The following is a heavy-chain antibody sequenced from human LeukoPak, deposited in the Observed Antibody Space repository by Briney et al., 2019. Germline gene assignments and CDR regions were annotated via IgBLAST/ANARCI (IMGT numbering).Heavy chain of an antibody. CDR1: GFTFSSYG. D-gene: IGHD4-17*01. J-gene: IGHJ3*02. Sequence: PGGSLRLSCATSGFTFSSYGMHWVRQAPGKGLEWVAAIWYDGSNKYYADSVKGRSTISRDNSKNTLYLQMNSLRGEDTAVYYCARGGVTNHVFDMWGQGTMVTVSS. CDR3: ARGGVTNHVFDM. V-gene: IGHV3-33*01. CDR2: IWYDGSNK.